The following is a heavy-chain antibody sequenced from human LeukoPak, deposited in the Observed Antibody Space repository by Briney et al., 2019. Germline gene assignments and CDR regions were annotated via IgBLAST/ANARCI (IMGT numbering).Heavy chain of an antibody. V-gene: IGHV1-69*05. CDR3: ARVDIVVVPAAIKSNWFDP. J-gene: IGHJ5*02. Sequence: ASVKVSCKASGGTFSSYAISWVRQAPGQGLEWMGGIIPIFGTANYAQKLQGRVTMTTDTSTSTAYMELRSLRSDDTAVYYCARVDIVVVPAAIKSNWFDPWGQGTLVTVSS. D-gene: IGHD2-2*01. CDR1: GGTFSSYA. CDR2: IIPIFGTA.